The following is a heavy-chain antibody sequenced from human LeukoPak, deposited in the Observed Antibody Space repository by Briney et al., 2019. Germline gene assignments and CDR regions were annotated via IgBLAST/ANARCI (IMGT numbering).Heavy chain of an antibody. CDR3: ARQMNPNYGSGTHFDY. D-gene: IGHD3-10*01. V-gene: IGHV4-4*07. J-gene: IGHJ4*02. CDR1: GGSISSYY. Sequence: PSETLSLTCTVSGGSISSYYWSWIRQPAGKGLEWIGRIYTSGNTNYNPSLKSRVTMSVDTSKNQFSLKLSSVTAADTAVYYCARQMNPNYGSGTHFDYWGQGTLVTVSS. CDR2: IYTSGNT.